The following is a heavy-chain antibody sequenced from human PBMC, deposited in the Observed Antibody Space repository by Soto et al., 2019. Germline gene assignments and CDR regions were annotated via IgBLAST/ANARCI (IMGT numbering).Heavy chain of an antibody. Sequence: SVKVSCKGSGYSFTSYALHWVRQAPGQSLEWMGWLDAGNGDTKYSQKFHGRVTINRDTSASTAYLEINSLRSEDTAVYYCARDYDYVWGSYRLDHYYFGMDVWGQGTTVTVSS. V-gene: IGHV1-3*01. CDR2: LDAGNGDT. J-gene: IGHJ6*02. CDR3: ARDYDYVWGSYRLDHYYFGMDV. CDR1: GYSFTSYA. D-gene: IGHD3-16*02.